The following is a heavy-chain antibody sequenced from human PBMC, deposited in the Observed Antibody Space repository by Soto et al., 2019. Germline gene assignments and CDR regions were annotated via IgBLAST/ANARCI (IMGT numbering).Heavy chain of an antibody. CDR1: GFTFSSYG. CDR2: ISYDGSNK. D-gene: IGHD4-4*01. V-gene: IGHV3-30*03. J-gene: IGHJ6*02. CDR3: AIDMVSYGNHEDPIEPMEV. Sequence: QVQLVESGGGVVQPGRSLRLSCAVSGFTFSSYGMHWVRQAPDKGLEWVAVISYDGSNKYYADSVKGRFTISRDNSKNTLYLQMNSLRPEDTGVYYCAIDMVSYGNHEDPIEPMEVWCQGTTVTVSS.